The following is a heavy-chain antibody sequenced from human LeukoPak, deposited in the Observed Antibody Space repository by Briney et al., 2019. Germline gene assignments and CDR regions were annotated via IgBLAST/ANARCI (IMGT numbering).Heavy chain of an antibody. CDR2: IYHSGST. CDR3: ARRQVYSYGYLDY. CDR1: GYSISSGYY. V-gene: IGHV4-38-2*02. J-gene: IGHJ4*02. Sequence: PSETLSLTCTVSGYSISSGYYWGWIRQPPVKGLEWIGSIYHSGSTYYNPSLKSRVTISVDTSKNQFSLKLSSVTAADTAVYYCARRQVYSYGYLDYWGQGTLVTVSS. D-gene: IGHD5-18*01.